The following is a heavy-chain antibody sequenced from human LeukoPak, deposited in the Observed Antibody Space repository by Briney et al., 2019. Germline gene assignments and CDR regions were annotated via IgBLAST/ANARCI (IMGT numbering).Heavy chain of an antibody. CDR2: INHSGST. CDR1: GGSFSGYY. V-gene: IGHV4-34*01. D-gene: IGHD2/OR15-2a*01. Sequence: PSETLPLTCAVYGGSFSGYYWSWIRQPPGKGLEWIGEINHSGSTNYNPSLKSRVTISVDTSKNQFSLKLSSVTAADTAVYYCARATSFRHYYYYMDVWGKGTTVTVSS. J-gene: IGHJ6*03. CDR3: ARATSFRHYYYYMDV.